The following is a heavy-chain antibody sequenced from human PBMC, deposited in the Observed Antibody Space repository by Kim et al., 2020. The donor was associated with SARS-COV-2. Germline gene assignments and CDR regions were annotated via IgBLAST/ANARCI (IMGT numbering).Heavy chain of an antibody. D-gene: IGHD3-22*01. CDR2: ISYDGSNK. V-gene: IGHV3-30*04. J-gene: IGHJ4*02. Sequence: GGSLRLSCAASGFTFSSYAMHWVRQAPGKGLEWVAVISYDGSNKYYADSVKGRFTISRDNSKNTLYLQMNSLRAEDTAVYYCAREGVRVTTLGDYWGQGT. CDR3: AREGVRVTTLGDY. CDR1: GFTFSSYA.